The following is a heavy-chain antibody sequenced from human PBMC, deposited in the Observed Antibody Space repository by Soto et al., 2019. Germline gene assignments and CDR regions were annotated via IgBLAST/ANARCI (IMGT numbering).Heavy chain of an antibody. D-gene: IGHD2-2*01. CDR3: ARDFPEEVVPAAPYYYHGMQL. CDR1: GYTFTSYY. V-gene: IGHV1-46*03. J-gene: IGHJ6*02. Sequence: GASVKVSCKASGYTFTSYYMHWVRQAPGQGLEWMGIINPSGGSTSYAQKFQGRVTMTRDTSTSTVYMELSSLRSEDTAVYYCARDFPEEVVPAAPYYYHGMQLWGQGTTVTISS. CDR2: INPSGGST.